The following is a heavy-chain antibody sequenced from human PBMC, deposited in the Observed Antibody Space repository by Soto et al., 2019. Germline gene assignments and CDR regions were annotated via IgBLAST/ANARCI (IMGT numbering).Heavy chain of an antibody. Sequence: SETLSLTCAVYGGSLSGYYWSWIRQPPGKGLEWIGEINHSGSTNYNPSLKSRVTISVDTSKNQFSLKLSSVTAADTAVYYCAREGLTGTIGLYYYYGMDVWGQGTTVTVSS. D-gene: IGHD1-7*01. CDR3: AREGLTGTIGLYYYYGMDV. V-gene: IGHV4-34*01. CDR1: GGSLSGYY. J-gene: IGHJ6*02. CDR2: INHSGST.